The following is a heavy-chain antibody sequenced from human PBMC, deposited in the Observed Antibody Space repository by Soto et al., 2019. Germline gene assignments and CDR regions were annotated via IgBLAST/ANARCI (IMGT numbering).Heavy chain of an antibody. CDR3: ARERPDGSRLDP. V-gene: IGHV4-30-4*01. CDR1: GGSISSGDYY. D-gene: IGHD6-13*01. Sequence: QVQLQESGPGLVKPSQTLSLTCTVSGGSISSGDYYWSWIRQPPGKGLEWIGYIYYSGSTYYNPALKRRVPISVDTSKNQFSLKLSSVTAADAAVYYCARERPDGSRLDPWGQGTLVTVSS. J-gene: IGHJ5*02. CDR2: IYYSGST.